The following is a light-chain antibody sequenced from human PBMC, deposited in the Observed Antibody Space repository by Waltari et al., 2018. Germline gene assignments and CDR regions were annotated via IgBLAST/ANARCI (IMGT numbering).Light chain of an antibody. V-gene: IGKV3-20*01. J-gene: IGKJ2*01. CDR2: GAS. CDR1: QSVSSTN. Sequence: VVLTQSPDTLSLSPGESAALSCRASQSVSSTNLAWYQQKPGQAPSLLIYGASFRATGVPDRFSGSESGTDFTLTISRLEAEDFALYYCHQYGTSPFTFGRGTKLQIK. CDR3: HQYGTSPFT.